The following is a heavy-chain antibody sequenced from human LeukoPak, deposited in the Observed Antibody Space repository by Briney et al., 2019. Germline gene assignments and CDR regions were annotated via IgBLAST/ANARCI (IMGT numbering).Heavy chain of an antibody. J-gene: IGHJ4*02. Sequence: GGSLRLSCAASGFTFSSYEMNWVRQAPGKGLEWVSYISSSGSTIYYADSVKGRFTISRDNSKNTLYLQMNSLRAEDTAVYYCNMVRGFSSQSDYWGQGTLVTVSS. D-gene: IGHD3-10*01. CDR3: NMVRGFSSQSDY. CDR1: GFTFSSYE. V-gene: IGHV3-48*03. CDR2: ISSSGSTI.